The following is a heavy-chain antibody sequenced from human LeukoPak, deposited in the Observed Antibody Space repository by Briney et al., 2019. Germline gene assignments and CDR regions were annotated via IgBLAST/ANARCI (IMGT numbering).Heavy chain of an antibody. Sequence: GGSLRLSCAASRFTFSNYAMSWVRQAPGKGLEWVSAISGSGDSTYYADSVKGRFTISRDNSKNTLYLQMNSLRAEDTALYYCAKDQSVSMSGTFDYWGQGTLVTVSS. CDR2: ISGSGDST. V-gene: IGHV3-23*01. CDR3: AKDQSVSMSGTFDY. CDR1: RFTFSNYA. J-gene: IGHJ4*02. D-gene: IGHD1-26*01.